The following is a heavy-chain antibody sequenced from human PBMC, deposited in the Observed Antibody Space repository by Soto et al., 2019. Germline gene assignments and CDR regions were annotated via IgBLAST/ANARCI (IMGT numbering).Heavy chain of an antibody. D-gene: IGHD3-3*01. CDR1: GGSISSSSYY. V-gene: IGHV4-39*01. Sequence: PSETLSLTCTVSGGSISSSSYYWGWIRQPPGKGLEWIGSIYYSGSTYYNPSLKSRVTISVDTSKNQFSLKLSSVTAADTAVYYCASRYYDFWSGHGMDVWGQGTTVTVS. CDR3: ASRYYDFWSGHGMDV. J-gene: IGHJ6*02. CDR2: IYYSGST.